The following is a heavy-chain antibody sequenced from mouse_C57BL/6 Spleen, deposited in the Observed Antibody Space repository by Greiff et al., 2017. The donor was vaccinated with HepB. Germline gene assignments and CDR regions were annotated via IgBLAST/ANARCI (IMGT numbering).Heavy chain of an antibody. CDR1: GYTFTSYW. Sequence: HVQLQQPGAELVRPGSSVKLSCKASGYTFTSYWMHWVKQRPIQGLEWIGNIDPSDSETHYNQKFKDKATLTVDKSSSTAYMQLSSLTSEDSAVYYCARRLYGSSYVSYWYFDVWGTGTTVTVSS. CDR2: IDPSDSET. CDR3: ARRLYGSSYVSYWYFDV. D-gene: IGHD1-1*01. V-gene: IGHV1-52*01. J-gene: IGHJ1*03.